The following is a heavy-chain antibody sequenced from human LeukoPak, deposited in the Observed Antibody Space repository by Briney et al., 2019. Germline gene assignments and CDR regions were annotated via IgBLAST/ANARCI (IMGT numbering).Heavy chain of an antibody. J-gene: IGHJ4*02. CDR1: GSSFDNYA. Sequence: TGGSLRLSCFASGSSFDNYAMNWVRQAPGKGLEWVSLIIGSSGSTFYADSVKGRFTISRDKSKNTLYLQMNSLRAEDTAVYYCAKGAYDYIEIAYFDYWGQGSLVTVSS. V-gene: IGHV3-23*01. CDR2: IIGSSGST. D-gene: IGHD5-12*01. CDR3: AKGAYDYIEIAYFDY.